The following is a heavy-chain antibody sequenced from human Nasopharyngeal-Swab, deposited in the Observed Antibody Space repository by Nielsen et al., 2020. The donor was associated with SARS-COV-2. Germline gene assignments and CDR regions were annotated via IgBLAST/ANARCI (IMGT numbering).Heavy chain of an antibody. V-gene: IGHV4-34*01. CDR1: GGSFSGYY. CDR2: INHSGSI. J-gene: IGHJ5*02. Sequence: SETLSLTCAVYGGSFSGYYWSWIRQPPGKGLEWIGEINHSGSINYNPSLKSRVTISVDTSKNQFSLKLSSVTAADTAVYYCARGGLLVAAGHNWFDPWGQGTLVTVSS. CDR3: ARGGLLVAAGHNWFDP. D-gene: IGHD6-13*01.